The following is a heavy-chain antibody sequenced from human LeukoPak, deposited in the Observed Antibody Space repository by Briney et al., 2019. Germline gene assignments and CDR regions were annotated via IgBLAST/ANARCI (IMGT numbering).Heavy chain of an antibody. V-gene: IGHV1-3*01. CDR1: GYTFTSYA. D-gene: IGHD2-15*01. CDR2: INAGNGNT. CDR3: ARGDCSGGSCYSF. Sequence: ASVKVSCKASGYTFTSYAMHWVRQAPGQRLEWMGWINAGNGNTKYSQKFQGRVTITRDISASTAYMELSSLGSEDTAVYYCARGDCSGGSCYSFWGQGTLVTVSS. J-gene: IGHJ4*02.